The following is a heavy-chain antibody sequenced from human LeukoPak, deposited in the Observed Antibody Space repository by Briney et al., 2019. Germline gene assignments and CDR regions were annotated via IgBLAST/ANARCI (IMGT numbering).Heavy chain of an antibody. D-gene: IGHD3-22*01. V-gene: IGHV4-39*07. CDR1: GGSISSSSYY. J-gene: IGHJ3*02. CDR3: ARDLDYDSRSAFDI. Sequence: PSETLSLTCTVSGGSISSSSYYWGWIRHPPGKGLEWIGSIYYSGSTYYNPSLKSRVTISVDTSKNQFSLKLSSVTAADTAVYYCARDLDYDSRSAFDIWGQGTMVTVSS. CDR2: IYYSGST.